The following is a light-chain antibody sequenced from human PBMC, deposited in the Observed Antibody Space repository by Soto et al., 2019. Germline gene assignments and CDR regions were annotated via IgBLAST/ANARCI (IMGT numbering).Light chain of an antibody. CDR2: AAS. CDR1: QGISSY. J-gene: IGKJ4*01. Sequence: IRMTQSPSSRSASTGDRVTITCRASQGISSYLAWYQQKPGKAPKLLIYAASTLQSGVPSRFSGSGSGTDFTLTISCLQSEDFATYYCQQYYSYPLTFGGGTKVEIK. CDR3: QQYYSYPLT. V-gene: IGKV1-8*01.